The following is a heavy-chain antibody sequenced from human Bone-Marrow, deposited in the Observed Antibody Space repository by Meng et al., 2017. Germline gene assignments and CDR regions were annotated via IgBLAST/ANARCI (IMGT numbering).Heavy chain of an antibody. V-gene: IGHV1-2*02. CDR3: ARDPFGCSLPNDAFDI. CDR2: INPNSGGT. D-gene: IGHD3-10*02. J-gene: IGHJ3*02. CDR1: GYTFTGYY. Sequence: ASVKVSCKASGYTFTGYYMHWVRQAPGQGLEWMGWINPNSGGTNYAQKFQGRVTMTRDTSISTAYMELSRLRSDDTAVYYCARDPFGCSLPNDAFDIWGQGTMVTVSS.